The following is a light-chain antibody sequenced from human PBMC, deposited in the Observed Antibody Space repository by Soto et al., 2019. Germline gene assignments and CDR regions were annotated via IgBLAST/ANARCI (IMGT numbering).Light chain of an antibody. J-gene: IGLJ3*02. V-gene: IGLV2-14*01. Sequence: QSALTQPASVSGSPGQSSTISCTGTSSDVGGYNYVSWYQQHPGKAPKLMIYEVSNRPSGFSNRFSGSKSGTPASLTLSGLQGEDGGDIYSGPYTTGATHGLFAGGPRLPS. CDR1: SSDVGGYNY. CDR2: EVS. CDR3: GPYTTGATHGL.